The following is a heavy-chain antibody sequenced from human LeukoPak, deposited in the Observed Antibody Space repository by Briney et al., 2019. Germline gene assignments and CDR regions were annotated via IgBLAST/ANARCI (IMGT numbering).Heavy chain of an antibody. CDR1: GFTFDDYG. D-gene: IGHD3-9*01. V-gene: IGHV3-20*04. CDR3: ARGRRYYDILAGYYSYYYMDV. CDR2: INWNGGST. Sequence: GGSLRLSCAASGFTFDDYGMSWVRHAQGKGGEGGSGINWNGGSTVYADSVKGRFTISRDNAKNSLYLQMNSLRAEDTALYYRARGRRYYDILAGYYSYYYMDVWGKGTTVIVSS. J-gene: IGHJ6*03.